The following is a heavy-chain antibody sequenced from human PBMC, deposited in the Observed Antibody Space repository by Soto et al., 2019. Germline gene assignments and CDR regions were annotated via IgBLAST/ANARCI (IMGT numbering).Heavy chain of an antibody. CDR2: ISGEHGNT. V-gene: IGHV1-18*04. D-gene: IGHD6-13*01. Sequence: QVQLVQSGAEVKKPGASVTVSCKASDYSLSDYGISWVRQAPGQGLEWMGWISGEHGNTNYAQTFQGRVTMTSDTSTNTAYMELRSLTSDDTAVYFCAIDSRSFRENQYFDSWGQGTLVTVSS. CDR3: AIDSRSFRENQYFDS. J-gene: IGHJ4*02. CDR1: DYSLSDYG.